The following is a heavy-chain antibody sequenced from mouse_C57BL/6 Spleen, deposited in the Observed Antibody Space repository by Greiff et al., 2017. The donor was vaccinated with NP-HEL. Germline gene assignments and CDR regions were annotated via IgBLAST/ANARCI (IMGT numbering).Heavy chain of an antibody. CDR3: TVYYSNYERYFDV. D-gene: IGHD2-5*01. J-gene: IGHJ1*03. V-gene: IGHV6-3*01. Sequence: EVQLQESGGGLVQPGGSMKLSCVASGFTFSNYWMNWVRQSPEKGLEWVAQIRLKSDNYATHYAESVKGRFTISRDDSKSSVYLQMNNLRAEDTGIYYCTVYYSNYERYFDVWGTGTTVTVSS. CDR1: GFTFSNYW. CDR2: IRLKSDNYAT.